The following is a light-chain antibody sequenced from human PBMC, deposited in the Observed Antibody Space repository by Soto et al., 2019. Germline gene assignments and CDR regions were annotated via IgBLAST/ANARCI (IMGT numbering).Light chain of an antibody. V-gene: IGKV3-11*01. J-gene: IGKJ4*01. CDR2: DAS. CDR1: QSVSSY. CDR3: QQRSNWLT. Sequence: EIVLTQSPATLSLSPGERATLSCRACQSVSSYLAWYQQKPGQAPRLLIYDASNRATGIPARFSGSGSGTDFTLTTSSLEPEDFAVYYCQQRSNWLTFGGGTKVEIK.